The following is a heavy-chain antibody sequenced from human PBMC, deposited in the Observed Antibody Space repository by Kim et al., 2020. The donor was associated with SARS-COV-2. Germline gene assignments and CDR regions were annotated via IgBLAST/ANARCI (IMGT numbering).Heavy chain of an antibody. CDR1: GFTFSSYG. CDR3: ARDPIMTSRAFDI. J-gene: IGHJ3*02. D-gene: IGHD3-16*01. Sequence: GGSLRLSCAASGFTFSSYGMHWVRQAPGKGLEWVAVIWYDGSNKYYADSVKGRFTISRDNSKNTLYLQMNSLRAEDTAVYYCARDPIMTSRAFDIWGQGTMVTVYS. CDR2: IWYDGSNK. V-gene: IGHV3-33*01.